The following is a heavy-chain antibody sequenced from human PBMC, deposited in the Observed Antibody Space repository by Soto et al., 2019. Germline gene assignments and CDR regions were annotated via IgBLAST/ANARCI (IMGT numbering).Heavy chain of an antibody. CDR3: AREARKRVGIAEPDYYYYYGMDV. CDR1: GGSISSGGYY. D-gene: IGHD6-13*01. Sequence: SETLSLTCTVSGGSISSGGYYWSWIRQHPGKGLEWIGYIYYSGSTYYNPSLKSRVTISVDTSKNQFSLKLSSVTAADTAVYYCAREARKRVGIAEPDYYYYYGMDVWGQGTTVTVSS. J-gene: IGHJ6*02. V-gene: IGHV4-31*03. CDR2: IYYSGST.